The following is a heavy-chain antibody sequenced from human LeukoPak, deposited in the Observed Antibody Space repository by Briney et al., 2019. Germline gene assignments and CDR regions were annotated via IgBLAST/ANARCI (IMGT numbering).Heavy chain of an antibody. CDR2: IIPILGIA. CDR3: ARDIPSDRGFC. J-gene: IGHJ4*02. Sequence: GASVKVSCKASGYTFTGYYMHWVRQAPGQGLEWMGRIIPILGIANYAQKFQGRVTITADKSTSTAYMELSSLRSEDTAVYYCARDIPSDRGFCWGQGTLVTVSS. D-gene: IGHD3-22*01. CDR1: GYTFTGYY. V-gene: IGHV1-69*04.